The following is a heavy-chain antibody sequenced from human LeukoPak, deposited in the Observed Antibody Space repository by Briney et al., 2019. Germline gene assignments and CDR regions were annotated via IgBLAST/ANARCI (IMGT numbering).Heavy chain of an antibody. J-gene: IGHJ4*02. CDR3: TRGVSYGHFDY. V-gene: IGHV3-21*01. D-gene: IGHD5-18*01. Sequence: GGSLRLSCAASGFTFRTYNMNWVRQAPGKGLEWISHISASGSHIYYAESVKGRFTISRDNAKKSLSLEMNSLRAEDTAVYYCTRGVSYGHFDYWGQGTLVTVSS. CDR2: ISASGSHI. CDR1: GFTFRTYN.